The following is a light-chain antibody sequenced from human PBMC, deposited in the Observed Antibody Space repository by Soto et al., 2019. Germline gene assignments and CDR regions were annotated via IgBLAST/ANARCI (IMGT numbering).Light chain of an antibody. J-gene: IGKJ4*02. Sequence: IVLTHSPGTLSLSAGERDTLSCRASQSVSSRYLAWYQQKSGQAPRHLVSGASSRASGIPDRFSGSGSGTDFTLIISCLEPEDYAVYYCRQFGSSPCTFGRGTEVDIK. V-gene: IGKV3-20*01. CDR2: GAS. CDR1: QSVSSRY. CDR3: RQFGSSPCT.